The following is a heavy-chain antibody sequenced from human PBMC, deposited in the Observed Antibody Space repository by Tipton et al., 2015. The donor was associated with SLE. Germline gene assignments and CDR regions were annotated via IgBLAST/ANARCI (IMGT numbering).Heavy chain of an antibody. V-gene: IGHV4-59*01. Sequence: TLSLTCTVSGDSISSYYWSWIRQPPGKGLEWIGYIYYTGNTNYNPSLESRVTISVDTSKNQFSLNLSSVTAADTAVYYCARGTFATTMVEKYFDYWGQGTLVTVSS. CDR2: IYYTGNT. CDR1: GDSISSYY. D-gene: IGHD5-18*01. J-gene: IGHJ4*02. CDR3: ARGTFATTMVEKYFDY.